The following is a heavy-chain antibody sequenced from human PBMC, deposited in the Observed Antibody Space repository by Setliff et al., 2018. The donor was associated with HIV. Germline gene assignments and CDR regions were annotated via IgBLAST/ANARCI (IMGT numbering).Heavy chain of an antibody. J-gene: IGHJ3*02. V-gene: IGHV4-61*02. CDR2: IYTSGNTNYNPST. CDR3: TRQSPVAGSGAFDI. Sequence: SETLSLTCTVSGDSISSGGYYWSWIRQPAGQGLEWIGRIYTSGNTNYNPSTNYNPSLKSRITISLETSRNQSSLRVTSVTATDTAVYYCTRQSPVAGSGAFDIWGQGTMVTV. D-gene: IGHD6-19*01. CDR1: GDSISSGGYY.